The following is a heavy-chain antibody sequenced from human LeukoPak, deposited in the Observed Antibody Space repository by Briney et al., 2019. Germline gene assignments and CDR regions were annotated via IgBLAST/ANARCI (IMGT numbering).Heavy chain of an antibody. Sequence: PSETLSLNCAVYGGSFSGYYWSWIRQPPGKGLEWIGEINHSGSTNYNPSLKSRVTISVDTSKNQFSLKLSSVTAADTAVYYCARGAESKILWFGELPFDYWGQGTLVTVSS. V-gene: IGHV4-34*01. CDR3: ARGAESKILWFGELPFDY. J-gene: IGHJ4*02. D-gene: IGHD3-10*01. CDR1: GGSFSGYY. CDR2: INHSGST.